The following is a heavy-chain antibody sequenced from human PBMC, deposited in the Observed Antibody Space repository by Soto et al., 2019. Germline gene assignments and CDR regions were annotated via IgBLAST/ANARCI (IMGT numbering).Heavy chain of an antibody. Sequence: EVQLLESGGGLAQPGGSLRLSCAASGFTFSSYAMSCGRQAPGKGLEWVSAISGSGGSTYYADSVKGRFTISRDNFKNTLSLQMNSLRAEDPAVYYCAKDDNWNYLGAWFDPWGQGTLVTVFS. CDR2: ISGSGGST. CDR3: AKDDNWNYLGAWFDP. CDR1: GFTFSSYA. D-gene: IGHD1-7*01. J-gene: IGHJ5*02. V-gene: IGHV3-23*01.